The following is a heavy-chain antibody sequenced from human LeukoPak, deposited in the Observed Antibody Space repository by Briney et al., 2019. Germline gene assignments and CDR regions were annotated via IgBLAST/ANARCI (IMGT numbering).Heavy chain of an antibody. CDR3: AKYPTPGIAVAGTDYFDY. CDR2: ISGSGGST. CDR1: GFTFSSYA. Sequence: PGGSLRLSCAASGFTFSSYAMSWVRQAPGKGLECVSAISGSGGSTYYADSVNGRFTFSRANSKNTLYLQMNSLTAEDTAVYYCAKYPTPGIAVAGTDYFDYWGQGTLVTVSS. V-gene: IGHV3-23*01. D-gene: IGHD6-19*01. J-gene: IGHJ4*02.